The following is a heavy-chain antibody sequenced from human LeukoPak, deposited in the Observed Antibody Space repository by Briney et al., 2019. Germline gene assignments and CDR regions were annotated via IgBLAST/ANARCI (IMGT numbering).Heavy chain of an antibody. Sequence: PGGSLRLSCAASGFTFSSYAMSWVRQAPGEGLEWVSAISGSGGSTYYADSVKGRFTISRDNSKNTLYLQMNSLRAEDTAVYYCAKEGELSATGYYDSSGYHDYWGQGTLVTVSS. CDR3: AKEGELSATGYYDSSGYHDY. J-gene: IGHJ4*02. CDR2: ISGSGGST. CDR1: GFTFSSYA. V-gene: IGHV3-23*01. D-gene: IGHD3-22*01.